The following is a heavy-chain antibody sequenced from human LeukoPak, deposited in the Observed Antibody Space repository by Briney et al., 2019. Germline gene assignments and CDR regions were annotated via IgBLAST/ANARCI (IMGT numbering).Heavy chain of an antibody. D-gene: IGHD1-26*01. J-gene: IGHJ3*02. CDR1: GASISSSNW. V-gene: IGHV4-4*02. CDR3: ARAILRGSYTGFDI. CDR2: IYHSGNT. Sequence: PSGTLSLTCAVSGASISSSNWWSWVRQPPGKGLEWIGEIYHSGNTNYNPSLKSRVTISVDKSKNQFSLKLSSVTAADTAVYYCARAILRGSYTGFDIWGQGTMVTVSS.